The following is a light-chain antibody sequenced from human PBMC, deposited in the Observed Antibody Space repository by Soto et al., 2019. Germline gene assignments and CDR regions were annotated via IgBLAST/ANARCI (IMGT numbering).Light chain of an antibody. J-gene: IGKJ5*01. V-gene: IGKV3-20*01. CDR3: QQYGGSPPIT. CDR2: GVS. CDR1: HSVSSSY. Sequence: EIVLTQSPGTLSLSPGERATLSCRASHSVSSSYLAWYQQKPGQAPRLLIYGVSSRATGIPDRFSGSGSGTDFTLTISRLEPEDFAVYYCQQYGGSPPITFGQGTRLEIK.